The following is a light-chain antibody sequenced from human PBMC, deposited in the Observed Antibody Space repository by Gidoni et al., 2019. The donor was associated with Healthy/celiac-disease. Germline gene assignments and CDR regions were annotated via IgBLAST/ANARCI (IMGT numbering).Light chain of an antibody. J-gene: IGKJ4*01. Sequence: EIVLTQSPATLSLFPGERTTLSCRASQSVSSSYLAWYQQKPGQPPRLLIYGASSRATGIPDRFSGSGSGTDFTLTISRLEPEDFAVYYCQQYGSSPPLTFGGGTKVEIK. CDR1: QSVSSSY. CDR2: GAS. CDR3: QQYGSSPPLT. V-gene: IGKV3-20*01.